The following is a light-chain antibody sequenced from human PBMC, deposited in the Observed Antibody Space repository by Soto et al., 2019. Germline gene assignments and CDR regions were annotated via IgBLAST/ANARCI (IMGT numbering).Light chain of an antibody. CDR1: PTIRRW. CDR2: KAS. V-gene: IGKV1-5*03. J-gene: IGKJ1*01. CDR3: QHYNSYSEA. Sequence: DIQMHESPSTLSGSVGDRATITCRARPTIRRWLAWYPQKPGKANKLLIYKASTLKSGVPSRVSGSGSWTEFTLTISSLQPDDFATYYCQHYNSYSEAVGQGNKVDIK.